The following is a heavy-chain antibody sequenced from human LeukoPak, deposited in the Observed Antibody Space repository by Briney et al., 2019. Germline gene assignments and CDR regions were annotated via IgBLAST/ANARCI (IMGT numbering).Heavy chain of an antibody. CDR2: IIPIFGTA. J-gene: IGHJ6*03. V-gene: IGHV1-69*05. CDR3: ARGYDFWSGSEYYYYYMDV. D-gene: IGHD3-3*01. CDR1: GGTFSSYA. Sequence: ASVKVSCKASGGTFSSYAISWVRQAPGQGLEWMGGIIPIFGTANYAQKFQGRVTITTDESTSTACMELSSLRSEDTAVYYCARGYDFWSGSEYYYYYMDVWGKGTTVTVSS.